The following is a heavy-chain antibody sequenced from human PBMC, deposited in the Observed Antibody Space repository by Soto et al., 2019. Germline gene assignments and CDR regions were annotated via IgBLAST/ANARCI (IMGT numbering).Heavy chain of an antibody. Sequence: SVKVSCKASGGTFSSYTISWVRQAPGQGLEWMGRIIPILGIANYAQKFQGRVTITADKSTSTAYMELSSLRSEDTAVYYCARDLDTAMVAVADAFDIWGQGTMVTVSS. CDR2: IIPILGIA. CDR3: ARDLDTAMVAVADAFDI. D-gene: IGHD5-18*01. CDR1: GGTFSSYT. J-gene: IGHJ3*02. V-gene: IGHV1-69*04.